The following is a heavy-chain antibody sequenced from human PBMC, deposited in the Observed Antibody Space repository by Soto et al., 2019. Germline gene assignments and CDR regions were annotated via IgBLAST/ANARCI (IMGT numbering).Heavy chain of an antibody. CDR3: ARDRAVSARGSFDY. CDR2: IYHSGST. J-gene: IGHJ4*02. D-gene: IGHD6-19*01. CDR1: GGSVSSTNW. V-gene: IGHV4-4*02. Sequence: QVQLQESGPGLVEPSGTLSLTCAVSGGSVSSTNWWSWVRQPPGKGLAGSGEIYHSGSTYYNPSLKSRVTISVDKSKNQFSLRLSSVTAADTAVYFCARDRAVSARGSFDYWGQGTLVTVSS.